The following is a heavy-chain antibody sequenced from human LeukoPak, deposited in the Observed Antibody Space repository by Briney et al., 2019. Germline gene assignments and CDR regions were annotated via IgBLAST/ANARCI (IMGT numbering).Heavy chain of an antibody. Sequence: GGSLRLSCAASGFTFSSYWMSWVRQAPGKGLEWVANIKQDGSEKYYVDSVKGRFTISRDNAKNSLYLQMNSLRAEDTAVYYCARESGHYSSGWYAVAWGQGTLVTVSS. CDR2: IKQDGSEK. J-gene: IGHJ5*02. D-gene: IGHD6-19*01. V-gene: IGHV3-7*01. CDR1: GFTFSSYW. CDR3: ARESGHYSSGWYAVA.